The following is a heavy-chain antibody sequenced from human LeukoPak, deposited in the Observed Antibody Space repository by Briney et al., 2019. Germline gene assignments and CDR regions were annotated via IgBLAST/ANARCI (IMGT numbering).Heavy chain of an antibody. Sequence: ASVKVSCKASGYTFTDYYIHWVRQAPGQGLEWMGWINPNSGVTNYAQKFQGRVTMTRDTSITTAYMELRRLRSDDTAVYYCARGGSYLSAFDIWGQGTMVTVSS. CDR1: GYTFTDYY. V-gene: IGHV1-2*02. D-gene: IGHD1-26*01. CDR3: ARGGSYLSAFDI. J-gene: IGHJ3*02. CDR2: INPNSGVT.